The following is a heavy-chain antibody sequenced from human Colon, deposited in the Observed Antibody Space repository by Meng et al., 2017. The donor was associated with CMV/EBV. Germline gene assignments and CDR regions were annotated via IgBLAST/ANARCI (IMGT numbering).Heavy chain of an antibody. CDR3: AVLSSSQPNQRNPMDV. V-gene: IGHV3-21*04. CDR1: GLTLSSMY. D-gene: IGHD2-2*01. J-gene: IGHJ6*02. CDR2: ISDTSTYI. Sequence: GGSLRLSCAGSGLTLSSMYMHWVRQTPGKGLEWVSFISDTSTYIYYADSVKGRFTISRDNAENTLDLQMNSLSAEDTAVYYCAVLSSSQPNQRNPMDVWGQGTTVTVSS.